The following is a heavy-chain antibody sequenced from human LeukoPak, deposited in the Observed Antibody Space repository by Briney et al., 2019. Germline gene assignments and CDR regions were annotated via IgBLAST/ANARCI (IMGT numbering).Heavy chain of an antibody. J-gene: IGHJ5*02. CDR1: GFTFSTYW. Sequence: GGSLRLSCAASGFTFSTYWMSWVRQAPGQGLEWVANVKHDGSEKYYVDSVKGRFTISRDNAKNSLYLQMNSLRDEDTAVYYCARDKSDSSSWYREFVDWFDPWGQGTLVTVSS. V-gene: IGHV3-7*03. CDR2: VKHDGSEK. D-gene: IGHD6-13*01. CDR3: ARDKSDSSSWYREFVDWFDP.